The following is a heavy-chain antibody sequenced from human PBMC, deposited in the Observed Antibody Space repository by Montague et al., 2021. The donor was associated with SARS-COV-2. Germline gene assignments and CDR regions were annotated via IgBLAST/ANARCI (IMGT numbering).Heavy chain of an antibody. CDR2: FDPEHGET. Sequence: LGKVSCKASGYTLSEVPIHWLRQAPGEGLEWMGSFDPEHGETLYAQKLQGRVTMTEDPSTETAYLELSNLISDDTAIYYCATESILGVVIYAFAFWGQGTLVTVSS. CDR3: ATESILGVVIYAFAF. J-gene: IGHJ3*01. V-gene: IGHV1-24*01. CDR1: GYTLSEVP. D-gene: IGHD3-3*02.